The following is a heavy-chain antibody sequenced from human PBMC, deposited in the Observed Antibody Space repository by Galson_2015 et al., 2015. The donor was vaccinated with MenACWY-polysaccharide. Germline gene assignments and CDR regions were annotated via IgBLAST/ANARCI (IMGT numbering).Heavy chain of an antibody. J-gene: IGHJ4*02. D-gene: IGHD5-24*01. Sequence: SLRLSCAASGFTFSNAWMNWVRQAPGKGLEWVGRIKGKYDGGTTEYAAPVKGRVTTSRDDSKKTVYLQVNGLKTEDAAVYYCATGDGYNWGLDYWGQGTLVTVSS. CDR3: ATGDGYNWGLDY. CDR2: IKGKYDGGTT. CDR1: GFTFSNAW. V-gene: IGHV3-15*01.